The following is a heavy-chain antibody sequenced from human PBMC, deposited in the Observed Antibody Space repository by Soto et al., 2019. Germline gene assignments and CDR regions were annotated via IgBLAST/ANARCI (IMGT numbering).Heavy chain of an antibody. D-gene: IGHD4-17*01. J-gene: IGHJ6*02. CDR2: IIPIFGTA. CDR1: GGTFSSYA. Sequence: QVQLVQSGAEVKKPGSSVKVSCKASGGTFSSYAISWVRQAPGQGLEWMGGIIPIFGTANYAQKFQGRVTITADESTSTAYMELSSLRSEDTAVYYCARSSTVVPPGRNYYYYGMDVWGQGTTVTVSS. V-gene: IGHV1-69*01. CDR3: ARSSTVVPPGRNYYYYGMDV.